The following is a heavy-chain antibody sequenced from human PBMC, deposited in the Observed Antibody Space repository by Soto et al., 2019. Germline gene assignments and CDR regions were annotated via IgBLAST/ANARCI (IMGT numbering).Heavy chain of an antibody. D-gene: IGHD3-22*01. CDR2: IYYSGGT. CDR3: ARLGAYYYDSSGYS. V-gene: IGHV4-39*01. Sequence: SETLSLTCTVSGGSISSYYWGWIRQPPGKGLEWIGSIYYSGGTYYNPSLKSRVTISVDTSKNQFSLKLSSVTAADTAVYYCARLGAYYYDSSGYSWGQGTLVTVSS. J-gene: IGHJ5*02. CDR1: GGSISSYY.